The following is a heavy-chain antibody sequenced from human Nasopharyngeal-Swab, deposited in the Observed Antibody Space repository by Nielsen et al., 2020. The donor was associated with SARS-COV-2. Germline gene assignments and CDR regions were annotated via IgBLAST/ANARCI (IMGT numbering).Heavy chain of an antibody. D-gene: IGHD3-9*01. CDR3: ARAEVLNGLDY. J-gene: IGHJ4*02. CDR2: IYYSGST. Sequence: SETLSLTCTVSGASISSYYWSWIRQPPGKGLEWIGYIYYSGSTNYNPSLKSRVTISVDTSKNQFSLKLSSVTAADTAVYYCARAEVLNGLDYWGQGTLVTVSS. CDR1: GASISSYY. V-gene: IGHV4-59*01.